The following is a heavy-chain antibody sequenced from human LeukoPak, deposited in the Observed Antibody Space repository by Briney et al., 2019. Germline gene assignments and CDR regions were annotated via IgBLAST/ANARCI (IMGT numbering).Heavy chain of an antibody. J-gene: IGHJ4*02. D-gene: IGHD5-18*01. Sequence: ASVKVSCKASGYTFTGYYMHWVRQAPGQGLEWMGWINPNSGGTNYAQKFQGRVTMTRDTSISTAYMELSRLRFDDTAVYYCARGTGEGYSYGRYYFDHWGQGTLVTVSS. CDR2: INPNSGGT. CDR3: ARGTGEGYSYGRYYFDH. V-gene: IGHV1-2*02. CDR1: GYTFTGYY.